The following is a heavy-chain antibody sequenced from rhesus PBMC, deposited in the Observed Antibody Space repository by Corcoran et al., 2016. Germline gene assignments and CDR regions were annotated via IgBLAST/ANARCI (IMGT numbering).Heavy chain of an antibody. CDR1: GFSPSTSGMG. D-gene: IGHD6-13*01. CDR2: IYWDGDK. V-gene: IGHV2S1*01. J-gene: IGHJ4*01. Sequence: QVTLKESGPALVKPTQTLTLTCTFSGFSPSTSGMGVGWIRQPPGKALEWLASIYWDGDKYYSTSLKSRLTISKDTSKNQVVLTMTNMDPVDTATYYCARVKGSSWSFWGQGVLVTVSS. CDR3: ARVKGSSWSF.